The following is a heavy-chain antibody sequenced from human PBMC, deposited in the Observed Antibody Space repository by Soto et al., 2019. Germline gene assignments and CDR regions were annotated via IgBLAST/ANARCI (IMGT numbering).Heavy chain of an antibody. CDR3: ATVQSGSYDWFDP. J-gene: IGHJ5*02. Sequence: PGGSLRLSCAASGFTFSNYWMHWVRQAPGKGLVWVSRINTDGSRTTYADSVKGRLTISRDNAKNTLYLQMNSLRAEDTAVYYCATVQSGSYDWFDPWGQGTLDTVSS. CDR1: GFTFSNYW. D-gene: IGHD3-10*01. V-gene: IGHV3-74*01. CDR2: INTDGSRT.